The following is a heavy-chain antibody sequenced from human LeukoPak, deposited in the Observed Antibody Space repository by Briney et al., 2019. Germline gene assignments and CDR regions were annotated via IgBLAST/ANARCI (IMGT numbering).Heavy chain of an antibody. CDR2: IWYDGSNK. Sequence: SGGSLRLSCAASGFTFSSYAMSWVRQAPGKGLEWVAVIWYDGSNKYYADSVKGRFTISRDNSKNTLYLQMNSLRAEDTAVYYCAHEDSSGYYFDYWGQGTLVTVSS. CDR1: GFTFSSYA. J-gene: IGHJ4*02. V-gene: IGHV3-33*08. CDR3: AHEDSSGYYFDY. D-gene: IGHD3-22*01.